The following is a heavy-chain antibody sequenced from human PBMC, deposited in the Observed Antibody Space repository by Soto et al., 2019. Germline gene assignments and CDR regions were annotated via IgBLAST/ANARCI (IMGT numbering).Heavy chain of an antibody. V-gene: IGHV3-30-3*01. CDR3: ARVLLLGYSYVDY. CDR1: GFTFSSYA. CDR2: ISYDGSNK. D-gene: IGHD5-18*01. Sequence: GGSLRLSCAASGFTFSSYAMHWVRQAPGKGLEWVAVISYDGSNKYYADSVKGRFTISRDNSKNTLYLQMNSLRAEDTAVYYCARVLLLGYSYVDYWGQGTLVTVSS. J-gene: IGHJ4*02.